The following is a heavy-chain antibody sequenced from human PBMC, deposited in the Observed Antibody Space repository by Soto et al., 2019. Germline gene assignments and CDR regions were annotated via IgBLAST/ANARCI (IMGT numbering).Heavy chain of an antibody. J-gene: IGHJ4*02. CDR3: ARLGQGRYYFDY. CDR1: GFAFSSYW. Sequence: EVHLVESGGGSVQPGGSLKLSCAGSGFAFSSYWIHWVRQVPGKGLVWVSRINGDGSTTSYADSVRGRFTISRDNARDTLYLQMNSLTAEDAALYYCARLGQGRYYFDYWGQGTLVTVSS. CDR2: INGDGSTT. V-gene: IGHV3-74*01.